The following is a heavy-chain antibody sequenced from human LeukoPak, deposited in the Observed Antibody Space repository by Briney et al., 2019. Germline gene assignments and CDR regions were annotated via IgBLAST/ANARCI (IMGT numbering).Heavy chain of an antibody. CDR3: ARGGGILRYFDWSHFDY. CDR1: GGTFSSYA. V-gene: IGHV1-69*06. CDR2: IISIFGTA. D-gene: IGHD3-9*01. Sequence: ASVKVSCKASGGTFSSYAISWVRQAPGQGLEWMGGIISIFGTANYAQKFQGRVTITADKSTSTAYMELSSLRSEDTAVYYCARGGGILRYFDWSHFDYWGQGTLVTVSS. J-gene: IGHJ4*02.